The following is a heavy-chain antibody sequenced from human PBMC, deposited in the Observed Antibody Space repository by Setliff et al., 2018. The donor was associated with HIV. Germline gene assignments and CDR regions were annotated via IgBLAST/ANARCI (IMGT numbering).Heavy chain of an antibody. CDR2: IWYDGSKR. CDR3: AKDFPVIRGVQDYGMDV. V-gene: IGHV3-33*06. J-gene: IGHJ6*02. Sequence: PGGSLRLSCAASGFKFSSYGMHWVRQAPGKGLEWVAVIWYDGSKRYYADSVKGRFTISRDNSKNNLYLQMNSLRAEDTAVYFCAKDFPVIRGVQDYGMDVWGQGTTVTVSS. D-gene: IGHD3-10*01. CDR1: GFKFSSYG.